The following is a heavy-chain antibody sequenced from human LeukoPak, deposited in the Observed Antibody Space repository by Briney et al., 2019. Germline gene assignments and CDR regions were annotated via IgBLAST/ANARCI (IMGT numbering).Heavy chain of an antibody. CDR3: ARGAYPDAFDI. V-gene: IGHV4-59*01. D-gene: IGHD2-21*01. Sequence: SETLSLTCTVSGASISRYYWSWIRQPPGKGLEWIGYIYYSGSTNYNPSLKSRVTNSVDTSKSQFSLKLSSVTAADTAVYYCARGAYPDAFDIRGQGTMVTVSS. CDR2: IYYSGST. J-gene: IGHJ3*02. CDR1: GASISRYY.